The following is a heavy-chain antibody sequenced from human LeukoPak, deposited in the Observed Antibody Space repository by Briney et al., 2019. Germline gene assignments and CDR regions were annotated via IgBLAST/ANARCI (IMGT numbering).Heavy chain of an antibody. J-gene: IGHJ6*03. D-gene: IGHD2-2*01. V-gene: IGHV1-69*06. CDR3: ASDPVRYCSSTSCYQKGHYYYYYMDV. CDR2: IIPIFGTA. Sequence: ASVKVSCKASGGTFSSYAISWVRQAPGQGLEWMGRIIPIFGTANYAQKFQGRVTITADKSTSTAYMELSSLRSEDTAVYYCASDPVRYCSSTSCYQKGHYYYYYMDVWGKGTTVTVSS. CDR1: GGTFSSYA.